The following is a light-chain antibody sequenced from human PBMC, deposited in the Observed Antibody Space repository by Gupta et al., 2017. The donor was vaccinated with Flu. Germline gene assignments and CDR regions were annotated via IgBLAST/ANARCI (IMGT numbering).Light chain of an antibody. Sequence: QSALTQPAPVSGSPGQSITISCTGTSSDVGGYTYVSWYQQRPGKAPKLMIYDVSNRPSGVSNRFSGSKSGNTTSLTISGLQAEDETDYYCSSYTDTSTFYVVGTGTKVTVL. J-gene: IGLJ1*01. CDR2: DVS. CDR3: SSYTDTSTFYV. CDR1: SSDVGGYTY. V-gene: IGLV2-14*01.